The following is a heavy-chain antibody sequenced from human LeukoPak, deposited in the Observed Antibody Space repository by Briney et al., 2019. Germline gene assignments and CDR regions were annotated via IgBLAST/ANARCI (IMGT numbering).Heavy chain of an antibody. V-gene: IGHV1-3*01. CDR3: ARAGGYYYDSSGFRPPTR. CDR2: INAGNGNT. D-gene: IGHD3-22*01. Sequence: ASVKVSCKASGYTFTSYAMHWVRQAPGQRLEWMGWINAGNGNTKYSQKFQGRVTITRDTSASTAYMELSSLRSEDTAVYYCARAGGYYYDSSGFRPPTRWGRGTLVTVSS. J-gene: IGHJ4*02. CDR1: GYTFTSYA.